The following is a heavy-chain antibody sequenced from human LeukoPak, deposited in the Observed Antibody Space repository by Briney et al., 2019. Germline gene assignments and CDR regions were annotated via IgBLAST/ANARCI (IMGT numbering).Heavy chain of an antibody. Sequence: HTGGSLRLSCAASGFDFSNYWMYWVRQAPGKGLEWVANIKQDGSEKYYVDSVRGRFTISRDNAKNSLSLQMNSLRAEDTAVYYCARDIGGKVLELYFDYWGQGTLVTVSS. CDR3: ARDIGGKVLELYFDY. J-gene: IGHJ4*02. V-gene: IGHV3-7*01. CDR1: GFDFSNYW. D-gene: IGHD4-23*01. CDR2: IKQDGSEK.